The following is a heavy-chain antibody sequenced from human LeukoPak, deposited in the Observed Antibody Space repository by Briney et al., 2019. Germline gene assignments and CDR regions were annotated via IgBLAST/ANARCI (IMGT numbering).Heavy chain of an antibody. CDR2: ISAYNGNT. CDR1: GYTFTSYG. D-gene: IGHD3-22*01. V-gene: IGHV1-18*01. J-gene: IGHJ4*02. CDR3: ARETPNIYDSSGYYYFDY. Sequence: ASVTVSFKASGYTFTSYGISWVRQAPGQGLEWMGWISAYNGNTNYAQKLQGRVTMTTDTSTSTAYMELRSLRSDDTAVYYCARETPNIYDSSGYYYFDYWGQGTLVTVSS.